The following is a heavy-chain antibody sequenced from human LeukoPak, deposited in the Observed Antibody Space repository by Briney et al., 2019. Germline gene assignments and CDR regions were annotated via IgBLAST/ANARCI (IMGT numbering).Heavy chain of an antibody. Sequence: ASVKVSCKASGYTFTSYYMHWVRQAPGQGLEWMGIINPSGGSTSYAQKFQGRVTMTRDTSTSTVYMELSSLRSEDTAVYYCASDLRSGRRDYYYYYGMDVWGQGTTVTVSS. V-gene: IGHV1-46*01. J-gene: IGHJ6*02. CDR3: ASDLRSGRRDYYYYYGMDV. CDR2: INPSGGST. CDR1: GYTFTSYY. D-gene: IGHD3-10*01.